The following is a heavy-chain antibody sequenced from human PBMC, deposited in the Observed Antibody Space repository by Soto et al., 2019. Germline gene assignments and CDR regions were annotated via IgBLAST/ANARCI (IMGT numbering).Heavy chain of an antibody. CDR2: IWYDGSNK. CDR1: GFTFRSYG. J-gene: IGHJ6*02. D-gene: IGHD5-12*01. CDR3: GRGGGLQLPPYYYGMDV. Sequence: QVQLVESGGGVVQPGRSLRLSCAASGFTFRSYGMHWVRQAPGTGLEWVAVIWYDGSNKYYADSVKGRFTISRDNSKNTLYLQMNSLRAEDTAVYYCGRGGGLQLPPYYYGMDVWGQGTTVTVSS. V-gene: IGHV3-33*01.